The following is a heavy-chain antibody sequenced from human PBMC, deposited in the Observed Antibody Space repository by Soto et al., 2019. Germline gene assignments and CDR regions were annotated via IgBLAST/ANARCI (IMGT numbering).Heavy chain of an antibody. CDR1: GYSFTSNW. CDR2: IYPGDSDT. D-gene: IGHD2-8*01. Sequence: RGESLKISCKASGYSFTSNWIGWVRQMPGKGLEWMGIIYPGDSDTRYSPSFQGQITISADKSISTAYLQWSSLKASDTAMFFCVRLTGSTNGVCYSFDYWGQGTMVTVYS. CDR3: VRLTGSTNGVCYSFDY. J-gene: IGHJ4*02. V-gene: IGHV5-51*01.